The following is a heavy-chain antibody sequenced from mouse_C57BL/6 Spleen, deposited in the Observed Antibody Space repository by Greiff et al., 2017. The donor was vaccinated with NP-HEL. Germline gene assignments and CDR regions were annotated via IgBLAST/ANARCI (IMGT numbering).Heavy chain of an antibody. CDR3: ARGNGGGLDY. CDR2: ISDGGSIT. J-gene: IGHJ2*01. CDR1: GFTFSSYA. V-gene: IGHV5-4*01. Sequence: DVHLVESGGGLVKPGGSLKLSCAASGFTFSSYAMSWVRQTPKKRLEWVATISDGGSITNYPDNVKGRFTISKDNAKNNLYLQMSHLKSEDTAMYYCARGNGGGLDYWGQGTTLTVSS.